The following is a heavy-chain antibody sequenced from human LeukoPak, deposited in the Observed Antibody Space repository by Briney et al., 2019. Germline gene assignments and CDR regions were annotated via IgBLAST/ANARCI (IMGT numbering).Heavy chain of an antibody. D-gene: IGHD6-13*01. Sequence: SETLSLTCTVSGGSISSYYWGWIRQPPGKGLEWIGSIYYSGSTYYNPSLKSRVTISVDTSKNQFSLKLSSVTAADTAVYYCARHIGYSSSWREFDYWGQGTLVTVSS. V-gene: IGHV4-39*01. CDR1: GGSISSYY. CDR3: ARHIGYSSSWREFDY. J-gene: IGHJ4*02. CDR2: IYYSGST.